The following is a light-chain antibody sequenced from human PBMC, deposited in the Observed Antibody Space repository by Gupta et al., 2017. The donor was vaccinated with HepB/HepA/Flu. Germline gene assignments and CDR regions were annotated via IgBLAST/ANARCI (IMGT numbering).Light chain of an antibody. V-gene: IGLV2-14*01. CDR1: SSDVGRYNY. CDR2: DVS. J-gene: IGLJ2*01. CDR3: SSDTTSSSVV. Sequence: QSALPQPASVSGSPGQSITISCTGTSSDVGRYNYVSWYQQHPGKAPKLIIYDVSHRPSGVSNRFSGSQSGNTASLTISGLHSEDEAEYYCSSDTTSSSVVFGGGTELTVL.